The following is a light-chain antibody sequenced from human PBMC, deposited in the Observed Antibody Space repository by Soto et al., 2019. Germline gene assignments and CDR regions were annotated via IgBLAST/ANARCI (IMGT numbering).Light chain of an antibody. CDR1: QSITSW. V-gene: IGKV1-5*03. CDR2: KAS. Sequence: DIQMTQSPSTLSASVGDRVTITCRASQSITSWLAWYQQKPGKAPKLLIYKASSLESGVPSRFSGSGSGTEFTLTISSLQPDDFAAYYCQQYNLYPWTFGQGTKVDFK. J-gene: IGKJ1*01. CDR3: QQYNLYPWT.